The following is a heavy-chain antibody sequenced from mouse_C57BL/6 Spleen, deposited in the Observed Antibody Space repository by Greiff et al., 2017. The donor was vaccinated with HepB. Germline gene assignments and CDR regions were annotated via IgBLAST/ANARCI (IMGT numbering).Heavy chain of an antibody. Sequence: VQLQQPGAELVRPGSSVKLSCKASGYTFTSYCMHWVKQRPLQGLEWIGNIYPSDSDTHYNQKFKDKATLTVDKSSSTAYMQLSSLTSEDSAVYCCAREGSGYVYDMDYWGQGTSVTVAS. CDR3: AREGSGYVYDMDY. J-gene: IGHJ4*01. V-gene: IGHV1-52*01. CDR2: IYPSDSDT. D-gene: IGHD1-1*01. CDR1: GYTFTSYC.